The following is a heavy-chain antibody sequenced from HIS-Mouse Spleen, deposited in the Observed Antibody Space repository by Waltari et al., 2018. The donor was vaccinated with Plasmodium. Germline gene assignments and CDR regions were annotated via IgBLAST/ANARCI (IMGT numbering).Heavy chain of an antibody. V-gene: IGHV4-59*01. CDR1: GGSISSYY. CDR3: ARDCSSTSCLDAFDI. J-gene: IGHJ3*02. D-gene: IGHD2-2*01. CDR2: SYYSGST. Sequence: QVQLQESGPGLVKPSETLSLTCTVSGGSISSYYWSWIRQPPGKGLEWIGDSYYSGSTNYNPSRKSRVTISVDTSKNLFSLKLSSVTAADTVVYYCARDCSSTSCLDAFDIWGQGTMVTVSS.